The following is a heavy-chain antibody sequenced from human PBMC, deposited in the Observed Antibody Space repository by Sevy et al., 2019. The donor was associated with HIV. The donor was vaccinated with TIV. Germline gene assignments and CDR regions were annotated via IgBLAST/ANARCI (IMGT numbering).Heavy chain of an antibody. CDR2: IRQDGNEI. J-gene: IGHJ4*02. Sequence: GGSLRLSCRGSGFTFSSFWMQWVRQAPGKGLEWVANIRQDGNEIYYVDSVKGRFTISRDNAKNALYLQMDGLGVEGTAVYYCAGRYFDLWGQGTQVTVSS. CDR3: AGRYFDL. CDR1: GFTFSSFW. V-gene: IGHV3-7*01.